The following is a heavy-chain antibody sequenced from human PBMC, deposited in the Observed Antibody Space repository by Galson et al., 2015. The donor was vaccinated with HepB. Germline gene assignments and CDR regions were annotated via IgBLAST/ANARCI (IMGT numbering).Heavy chain of an antibody. CDR2: MNPNTGVS. CDR3: AREGRGSCMDV. D-gene: IGHD5-24*01. Sequence: GQGLEWMGWMNPNTGVSKYVEKFQGRVTMTRDTSTSTAYMELSRLKSDDTAVYYCAREGRGSCMDVWGQGTTVTVPS. J-gene: IGHJ6*02. V-gene: IGHV1-2*02.